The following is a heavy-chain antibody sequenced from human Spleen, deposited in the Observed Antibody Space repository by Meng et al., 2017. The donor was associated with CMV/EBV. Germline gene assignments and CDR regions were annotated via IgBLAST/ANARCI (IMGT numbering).Heavy chain of an antibody. D-gene: IGHD1-26*01. CDR1: GLTFSHAW. J-gene: IGHJ4*02. CDR3: ATTQVGAPDY. Sequence: GESLKISCAVSGLTFSHAWMSWVRQAPGKGLEWVGRIKSTTDGGTTDYAAPVKGRFTISRDDSKNTVHLQMNSLKSEDIAVYYCATTQVGAPDYWGQGTLVTVSS. V-gene: IGHV3-15*01. CDR2: IKSTTDGGTT.